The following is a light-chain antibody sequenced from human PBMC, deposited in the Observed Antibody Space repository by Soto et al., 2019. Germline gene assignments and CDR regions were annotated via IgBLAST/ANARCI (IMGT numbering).Light chain of an antibody. CDR2: GVI. V-gene: IGKV3-20*01. CDR1: QSVNSNY. J-gene: IGKJ2*01. CDR3: QHYDGSPRT. Sequence: ETVLTQSPGTVSLSPGERATLSCRTSQSVNSNYLAWYQQKPGQAPRLLIYGVINRATGIPDSFSGSGSGTDFTLTISGLEPEDSAVYYCQHYDGSPRTFGQGTKLEIK.